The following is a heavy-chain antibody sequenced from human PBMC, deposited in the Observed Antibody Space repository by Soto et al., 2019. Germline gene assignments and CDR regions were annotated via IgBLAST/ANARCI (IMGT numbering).Heavy chain of an antibody. Sequence: GGSLRLSCTASGFTFGDYAMSWFRQAPGKGLEWVGFIRSKAYGGTTEYAASVKGRFTISRDDSKSIAYLQMNSLKTEDTAVYYCTRWCGSGSYCPPDYWGQGTLVTVSS. D-gene: IGHD3-10*01. CDR1: GFTFGDYA. V-gene: IGHV3-49*03. J-gene: IGHJ4*02. CDR2: IRSKAYGGTT. CDR3: TRWCGSGSYCPPDY.